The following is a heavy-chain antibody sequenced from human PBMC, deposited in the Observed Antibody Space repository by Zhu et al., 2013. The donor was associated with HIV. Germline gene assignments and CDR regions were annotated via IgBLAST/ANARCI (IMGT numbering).Heavy chain of an antibody. V-gene: IGHV1-8*01. Sequence: QVQLVQSGAEVKKPGASVKVSCKASGYTFINYDINWVRQATGQGLEWMGWMNPKNGNTAYAQKFRGRVTITRDTSISTAYMEVSGLRSEDTAVYYCARFPPKSFLRGVLTYDFWGQGTLVTVSS. CDR2: MNPKNGNT. CDR3: ARFPPKSFLRGVLTYDF. CDR1: GYTFINYD. J-gene: IGHJ4*02. D-gene: IGHD3-10*01.